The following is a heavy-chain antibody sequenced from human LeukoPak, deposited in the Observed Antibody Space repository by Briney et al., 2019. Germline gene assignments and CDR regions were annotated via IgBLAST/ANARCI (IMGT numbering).Heavy chain of an antibody. D-gene: IGHD3-22*01. CDR2: IYHSGST. J-gene: IGHJ6*03. V-gene: IGHV4-38-2*01. CDR3: ATTSGYRNYYYYIDV. CDR1: GYSISSGYY. Sequence: SETLSLTCAVSGYSISSGYYWGWIRQPPGKGLEWIGSIYHSGSTYYNPSLKSRVTISVDTSKNQFSLTLASVTAADTAVYYCATTSGYRNYYYYIDVWGKGTTVTVSS.